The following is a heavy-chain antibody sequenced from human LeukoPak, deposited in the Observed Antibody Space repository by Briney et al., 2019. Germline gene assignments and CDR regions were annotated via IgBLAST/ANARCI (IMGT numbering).Heavy chain of an antibody. J-gene: IGHJ4*02. Sequence: GGSLRLSRAASGFTFSSYWMHWVRQAPGKGLVWVSRIYSDGSVRTYADSVEGRFTISRDNAKNTVYLQMNSLRAEDTAVYYCTRAGMVTGLDYWGRGTLVTVSS. CDR1: GFTFSSYW. CDR2: IYSDGSVR. D-gene: IGHD2-21*02. V-gene: IGHV3-74*01. CDR3: TRAGMVTGLDY.